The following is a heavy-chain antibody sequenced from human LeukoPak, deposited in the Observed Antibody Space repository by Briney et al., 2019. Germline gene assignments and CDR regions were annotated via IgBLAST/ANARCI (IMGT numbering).Heavy chain of an antibody. J-gene: IGHJ3*02. V-gene: IGHV4-59*01. CDR2: IYYSGST. CDR1: GGSITNYY. D-gene: IGHD3-22*01. Sequence: SETLSLTCTVSGGSITNYYWSWIRQPPGKGLEWIGYIYYSGSTNYNPSLKSRVTISVDTSKNQFSLKLSSVTAADTAVYYCASAYDSNGHHAFDIWGQGTMVTVSS. CDR3: ASAYDSNGHHAFDI.